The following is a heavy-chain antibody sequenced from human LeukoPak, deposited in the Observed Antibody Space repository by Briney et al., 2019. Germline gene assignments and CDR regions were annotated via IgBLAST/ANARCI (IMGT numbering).Heavy chain of an antibody. Sequence: GGSLRLSCVASGLTVSNHWMSWVRQAPGKGLEWVANIKQERGQEYYVDSVKGRFTISKDSAKNSLYLQMNSLRVEDTAMYYCASLDTAKQPLANHWGQGTLVTVSS. CDR3: ASLDTAKQPLANH. CDR1: GLTVSNHW. V-gene: IGHV3-7*03. CDR2: IKQERGQE. J-gene: IGHJ5*02. D-gene: IGHD5-18*01.